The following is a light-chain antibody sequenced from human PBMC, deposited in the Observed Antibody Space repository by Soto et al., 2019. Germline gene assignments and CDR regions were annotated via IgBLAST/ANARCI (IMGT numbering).Light chain of an antibody. CDR1: QSVSSN. J-gene: IGKJ1*01. CDR3: QQYSNWPQT. V-gene: IGKV3-15*01. Sequence: EIVMMPSAATLSVSPGERATLSCRASQSVSSNLAWYLQKPGQAPRLLIYGASTRATGIPARFSGSGSGTEFTLTISSLQSEDFAVYFCQQYSNWPQTFGQGTKV. CDR2: GAS.